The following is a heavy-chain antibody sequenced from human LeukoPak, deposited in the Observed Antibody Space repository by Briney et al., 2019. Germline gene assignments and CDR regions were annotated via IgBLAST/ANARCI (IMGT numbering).Heavy chain of an antibody. CDR3: ARVPSRYGDYGP. Sequence: ASVNVSCKASGYTFTGYYMHWVRQAPGQGLEWMGWINPNSGGTNYAQKFQGRVTMTRDTSISTAYMELSRLRSDDTAVYYCARVPSRYGDYGPWGQGTLVTGSS. CDR1: GYTFTGYY. V-gene: IGHV1-2*02. D-gene: IGHD4-17*01. CDR2: INPNSGGT. J-gene: IGHJ5*02.